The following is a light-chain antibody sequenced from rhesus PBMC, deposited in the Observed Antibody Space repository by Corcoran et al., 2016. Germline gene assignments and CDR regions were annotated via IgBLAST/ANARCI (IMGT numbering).Light chain of an antibody. J-gene: IGLJ1*01. V-gene: IGLV2-13*03. CDR2: EVL. Sequence: QSAPTQSPSVSGSPGQSVTISFTGTRSDLGGSNRVSWYQHHPGKAPKVMIYEVLKRPSGVSDRFSGSKSGNTASLTISGLQAEDEADYYSSSYATCYTCIFGSGTRLTVL. CDR1: RSDLGGSNR. CDR3: SSYATCYTCI.